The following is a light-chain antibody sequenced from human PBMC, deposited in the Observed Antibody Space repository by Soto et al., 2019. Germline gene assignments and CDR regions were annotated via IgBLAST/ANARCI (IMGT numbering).Light chain of an antibody. J-gene: IGKJ4*01. CDR3: QQYDNSRLI. Sequence: EIVLTQSPGTLSLSPGERATLSCRASQTMRSSHLAWYQQKPGQAPRLLIYGASTRTFDVPDRFSGSGSGTNFTLTISRLEPEDFAVYYCQQYDNSRLIFGGGTRVEIK. CDR1: QTMRSSH. CDR2: GAS. V-gene: IGKV3-20*01.